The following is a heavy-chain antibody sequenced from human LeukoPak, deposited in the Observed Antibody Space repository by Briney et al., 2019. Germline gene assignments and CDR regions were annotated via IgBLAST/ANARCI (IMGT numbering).Heavy chain of an antibody. CDR2: INGDGSST. CDR1: EFTFRIVL. J-gene: IGHJ5*02. V-gene: IGHV3-74*01. D-gene: IGHD6-25*01. Sequence: GSLTSPCAAPEFTFRIVLMTWVRPAPGQGLGWVSRINGDGSSTSYADSVKGRFTISRDNAKNTLYLQMNSLGAEDTAVYYCARDRGYSIGRDPWGEGTLVTVSS. CDR3: ARDRGYSIGRDP.